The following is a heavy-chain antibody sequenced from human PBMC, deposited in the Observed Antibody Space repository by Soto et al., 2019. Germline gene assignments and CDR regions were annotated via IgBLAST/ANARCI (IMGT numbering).Heavy chain of an antibody. J-gene: IGHJ5*02. CDR1: GGSIISYY. Sequence: QVQLQASGPGLVKPSETLSLTCTVSGGSIISYYWSWIRQPPGKGLEWIGYIYYSGSTTYNPSIKSRVTISVDTSQNQFSLRLSSVSAADTAMDYCSREEGVRCPFDPWGQGNLVPVSS. CDR2: IYYSGST. CDR3: SREEGVRCPFDP. V-gene: IGHV4-59*01. D-gene: IGHD3-3*01.